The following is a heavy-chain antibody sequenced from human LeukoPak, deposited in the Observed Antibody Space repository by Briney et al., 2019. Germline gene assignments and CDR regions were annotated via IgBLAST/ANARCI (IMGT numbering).Heavy chain of an antibody. V-gene: IGHV5-51*01. J-gene: IGHJ3*02. Sequence: GESLKISCKYSGYSFTSYWIGWVRQMPGKGLEWMGIIYPGDSDTRYSPSFQGQVTIPADKSINTAYLQWSSLKAPDTAMYYCARSRAPGAADAFDIWGQGTMVTVSS. D-gene: IGHD7-27*01. CDR1: GYSFTSYW. CDR3: ARSRAPGAADAFDI. CDR2: IYPGDSDT.